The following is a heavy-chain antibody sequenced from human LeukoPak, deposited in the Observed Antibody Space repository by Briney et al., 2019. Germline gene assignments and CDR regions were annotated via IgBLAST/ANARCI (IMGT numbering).Heavy chain of an antibody. CDR1: GFTFSSYE. J-gene: IGHJ4*02. CDR2: ISRSGSTM. V-gene: IGHV3-48*03. D-gene: IGHD6-13*01. CDR3: ASSSWYALDY. Sequence: GGSLRLPCAASGFTFSSYEMNWVPQAPGKGLEGISYISRSGSTMYYADSLKGRFTISRDNAKNSLYLQRNSLRAEDTAIYYCASSSWYALDYWGQGTLVTVSS.